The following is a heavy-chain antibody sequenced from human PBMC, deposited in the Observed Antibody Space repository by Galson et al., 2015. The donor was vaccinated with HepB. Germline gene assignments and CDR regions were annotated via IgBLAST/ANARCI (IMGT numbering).Heavy chain of an antibody. J-gene: IGHJ6*03. CDR2: IWYDGSNK. CDR3: ARRRWVVRNGSDYYDMDV. V-gene: IGHV3-33*01. CDR1: GFTFSSYG. D-gene: IGHD2-21*01. Sequence: SLRLSCAASGFTFSSYGMHWVRQAPGKGLEWVAVIWYDGSNKYHADSVKGRFTNSRDNPKNTLYLRMDSLRAEDTAVYYCARRRWVVRNGSDYYDMDVWGKGTTVTVTS.